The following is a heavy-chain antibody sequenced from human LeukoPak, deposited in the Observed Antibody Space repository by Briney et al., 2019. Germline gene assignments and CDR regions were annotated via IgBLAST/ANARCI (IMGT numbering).Heavy chain of an antibody. V-gene: IGHV1-18*01. Sequence: ASVKVSCKASGYTFTSYGISWVRQAPGQGLEWMGWISAYNGNTNYAQKLQGRVTMTTDTSTSTAYMELRSLRSDDTAVYYCARAYCGGGSCYHSRGWFDPWGQGTLVTVSS. CDR2: ISAYNGNT. CDR3: ARAYCGGGSCYHSRGWFDP. CDR1: GYTFTSYG. J-gene: IGHJ5*02. D-gene: IGHD2-15*01.